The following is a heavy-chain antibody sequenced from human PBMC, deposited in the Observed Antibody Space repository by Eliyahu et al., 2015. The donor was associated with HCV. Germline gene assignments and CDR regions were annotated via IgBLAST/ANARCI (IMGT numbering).Heavy chain of an antibody. CDR1: GYTFTSYD. J-gene: IGHJ6*02. CDR3: ASGKPVDSSSWYGMDV. CDR2: MNPNSGNT. V-gene: IGHV1-8*01. D-gene: IGHD6-13*01. Sequence: QVQLVQSGAEVKKPGASVKVSCKASGYTFTSYDINWVRQATGQGLEWMGWMNPNSGNTGYAQKFQGRVTMTRNTSISTAYMELSSLRSEDTAVYYCASGKPVDSSSWYGMDVWGQGTTVTVSS.